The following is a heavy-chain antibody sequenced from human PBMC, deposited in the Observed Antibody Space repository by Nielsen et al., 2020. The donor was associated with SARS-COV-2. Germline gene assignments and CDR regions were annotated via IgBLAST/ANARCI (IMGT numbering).Heavy chain of an antibody. V-gene: IGHV4-4*02. CDR2: IYHSGST. CDR1: GGSISSSNW. Sequence: SETLSLTCAVSGGSISSSNWWSWVRQPPGKGLEWIGEIYHSGSTNYNPSLKSRVTMSVDTSKNQFSLKLSSVTAADTAVYYCARDLGGYCSSTSCSIYYGMDVWGQGTTVTVSS. CDR3: ARDLGGYCSSTSCSIYYGMDV. D-gene: IGHD2-2*01. J-gene: IGHJ6*02.